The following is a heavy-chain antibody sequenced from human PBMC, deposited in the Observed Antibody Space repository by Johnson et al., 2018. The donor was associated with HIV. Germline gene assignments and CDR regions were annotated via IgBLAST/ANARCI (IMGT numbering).Heavy chain of an antibody. V-gene: IGHV3-30-3*01. D-gene: IGHD5-12*01. J-gene: IGHJ3*02. CDR2: ISYAATNK. Sequence: QMLLVESRGVLVQPGGSLRLSCASSGFTFSSYAMHWVRQAPGKGLEWVAVISYAATNKYYADSVKGLFTISRDNSENTLYLQMNSLRPDDTAVYYCARGNGYGPSVAGAFDIWGQGTMVIVSS. CDR1: GFTFSSYA. CDR3: ARGNGYGPSVAGAFDI.